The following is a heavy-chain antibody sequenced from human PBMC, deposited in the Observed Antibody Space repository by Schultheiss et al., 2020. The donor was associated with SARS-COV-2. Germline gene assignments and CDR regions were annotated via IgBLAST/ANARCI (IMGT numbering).Heavy chain of an antibody. CDR3: AKDTVVPSVYSGYDSVDY. D-gene: IGHD5-12*01. CDR2: ISGSGSTI. V-gene: IGHV3-11*04. CDR1: GFTVSSNY. J-gene: IGHJ4*02. Sequence: GGSLRLSCAASGFTVSSNYMSWVRQAPGKGLEWVSAISGSGSTIYYADSVKGRFTISRDNAKNSLYLQMNSLRAEDTAVYYCAKDTVVPSVYSGYDSVDYWGQGTLVTVSS.